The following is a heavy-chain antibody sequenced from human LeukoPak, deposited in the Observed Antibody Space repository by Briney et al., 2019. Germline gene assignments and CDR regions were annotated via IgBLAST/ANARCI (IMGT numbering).Heavy chain of an antibody. J-gene: IGHJ4*02. CDR3: AREGPVDWNYGYFDY. V-gene: IGHV3-30*01. D-gene: IGHD1-7*01. Sequence: GGSLRLSCAASGFTFSSYAMHWVRQAPGKGLEWVAVISYDGSNKYYADSVKGRFTISRDNSKNTLYLQMNSLRAEETAVYYCAREGPVDWNYGYFDYWGQGTLVTVSS. CDR2: ISYDGSNK. CDR1: GFTFSSYA.